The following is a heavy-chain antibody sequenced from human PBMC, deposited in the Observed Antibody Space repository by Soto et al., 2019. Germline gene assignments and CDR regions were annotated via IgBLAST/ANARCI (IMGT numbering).Heavy chain of an antibody. CDR3: ARGALPDYYDSSGYYNWFDP. CDR1: GYTFTSYA. Sequence: ASVKVSCKASGYTFTSYAMHWVRQAPGQRLEWMGWINAGNGNTKYSQKFQGRVTITRDTSASTAYMELSSLRSEDTAVYYCARGALPDYYDSSGYYNWFDPWGQGTLVTV. CDR2: INAGNGNT. D-gene: IGHD3-22*01. V-gene: IGHV1-3*01. J-gene: IGHJ5*02.